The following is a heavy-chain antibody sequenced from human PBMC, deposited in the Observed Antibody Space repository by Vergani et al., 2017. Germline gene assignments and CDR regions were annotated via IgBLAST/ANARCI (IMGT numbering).Heavy chain of an antibody. V-gene: IGHV3-23*01. Sequence: EVQLLESGGGLVQPGGSLRLSCAASGFTFSSYAMSWVRQAPGKGLEWVSAISGSGGSTYYADTMKGRFTRSRENSKNTLYLQMNSLRAEDTAVYYCAKGIQLWSPDIYGMDVWGQGTTVTVSS. D-gene: IGHD5-18*01. CDR1: GFTFSSYA. J-gene: IGHJ6*02. CDR2: ISGSGGST. CDR3: AKGIQLWSPDIYGMDV.